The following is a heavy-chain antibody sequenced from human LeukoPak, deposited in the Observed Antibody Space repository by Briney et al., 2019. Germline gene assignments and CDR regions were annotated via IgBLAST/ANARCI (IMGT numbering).Heavy chain of an antibody. D-gene: IGHD3-3*01. V-gene: IGHV3-30*18. J-gene: IGHJ6*02. Sequence: PGGSLRLSCAASGFTFSSYGMHWVRQAPGKGLGWVAVISYDGSNKYYADSVKGRFTISRDNSKNTLYLQMNSLRAEDTAVYYCAKDGPITIFGVVILGYGMDVWGQGTTVTVSS. CDR1: GFTFSSYG. CDR3: AKDGPITIFGVVILGYGMDV. CDR2: ISYDGSNK.